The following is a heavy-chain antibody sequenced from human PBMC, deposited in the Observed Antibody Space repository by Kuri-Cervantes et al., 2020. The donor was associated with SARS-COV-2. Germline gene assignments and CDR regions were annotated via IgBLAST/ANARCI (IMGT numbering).Heavy chain of an antibody. J-gene: IGHJ1*01. D-gene: IGHD2-21*01. CDR1: GFTFSSYW. V-gene: IGHV3-7*01. CDR2: IKQDGSEK. CDR3: ARGGPSHCGGDCGYFQH. Sequence: GESLKISCAASGFTFSSYWMSWVRQAPGKGLEWVANIKQDGSEKYYVDSVKGRFTISRDNAKNSLYLQMNSLRAEDTAVYYCARGGPSHCGGDCGYFQHWGQGTLVTVSS.